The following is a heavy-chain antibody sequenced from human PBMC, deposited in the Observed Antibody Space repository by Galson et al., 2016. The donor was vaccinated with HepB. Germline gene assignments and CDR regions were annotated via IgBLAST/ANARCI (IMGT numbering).Heavy chain of an antibody. Sequence: SLRLSCAASGFTFSTYGMHWVRQAPGKGLEWVAIIWYDGSKKYYADSVKGRFTISRDNSKNTLFLQMNSLRAEDTAVYYCARVPHYDILTGYYDYWGQGTLVTVSS. CDR2: IWYDGSKK. J-gene: IGHJ4*02. D-gene: IGHD3-9*01. V-gene: IGHV3-33*01. CDR1: GFTFSTYG. CDR3: ARVPHYDILTGYYDY.